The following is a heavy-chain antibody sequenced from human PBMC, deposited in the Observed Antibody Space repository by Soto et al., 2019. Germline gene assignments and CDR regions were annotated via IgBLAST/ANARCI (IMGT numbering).Heavy chain of an antibody. CDR1: GFTFSTDS. Sequence: PGGSLRLSCVASGFTFSTDSMNWVRQAPGKGLEWVAHISTSGATRYYADSVKGRFTISRDNAKNSLYLQMNSLRAEDTAVYYCASSIKIFGVYYYYYGMDVWGQGTTVTVSS. J-gene: IGHJ6*02. CDR3: ASSIKIFGVYYYYYGMDV. D-gene: IGHD3-3*01. V-gene: IGHV3-48*04. CDR2: ISTSGATR.